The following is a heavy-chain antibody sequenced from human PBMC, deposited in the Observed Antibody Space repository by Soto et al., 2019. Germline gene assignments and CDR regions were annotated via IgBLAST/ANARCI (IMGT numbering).Heavy chain of an antibody. Sequence: GGSLRLSCAASGFTFSDVWMHWVRQAAGKGLVWVSRINMDGSSTNYADSVKGRFTISRDNAKNTLYLQMNSLRVDDTAVYYCARGPRGLYHHDYWGQGALVTVSS. CDR2: INMDGSST. CDR3: ARGPRGLYHHDY. J-gene: IGHJ4*02. CDR1: GFTFSDVW. D-gene: IGHD2-2*01. V-gene: IGHV3-74*01.